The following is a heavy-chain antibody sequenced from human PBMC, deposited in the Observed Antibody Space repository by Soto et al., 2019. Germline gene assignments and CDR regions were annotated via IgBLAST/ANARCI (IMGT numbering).Heavy chain of an antibody. J-gene: IGHJ4*02. D-gene: IGHD2-2*02. CDR1: GFTIDDYA. CDR2: ISWNSGSI. V-gene: IGHV3-9*01. Sequence: EVQLVESGGGLVQPGRSLRLSCAASGFTIDDYAMHWVRQAPGKGLEWVSGISWNSGSIGYADSVKGRFTISRDNAKNSLYLQMNSLRAEDTALYYCAKDEGYCSSTSCYNGGTFDYWGQGTLVTVSS. CDR3: AKDEGYCSSTSCYNGGTFDY.